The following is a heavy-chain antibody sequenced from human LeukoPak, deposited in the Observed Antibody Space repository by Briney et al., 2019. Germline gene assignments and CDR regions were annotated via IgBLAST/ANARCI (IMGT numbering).Heavy chain of an antibody. CDR3: AREEATATTSAN. V-gene: IGHV3-66*01. CDR1: GFTVSSNY. J-gene: IGHJ4*02. D-gene: IGHD4-17*01. CDR2: IYSGGST. Sequence: PGGSLRLSCAASGFTVSSNYMSWVRQAPGKGLEWVSVIYSGGSTYYADSVKGRFTISRDNSKNTLYLQMNSLRAEDTAVYYCAREEATATTSANWGQGTLVTVSS.